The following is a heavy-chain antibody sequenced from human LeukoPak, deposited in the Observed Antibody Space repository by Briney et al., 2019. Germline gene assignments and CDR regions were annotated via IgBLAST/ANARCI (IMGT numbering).Heavy chain of an antibody. V-gene: IGHV3-30*18. CDR3: AKDHYGGNYKYYFDY. CDR2: ISYDGSNK. Sequence: GGSLRLSCAASGFTFSSYGMHWVRQAPGKGLEWVAVISYDGSNKYYADSVKGRFTISRDNSKNTLYLQMNSLRAEDTAVYYCAKDHYGGNYKYYFDYWGQRTLVTVSS. CDR1: GFTFSSYG. D-gene: IGHD4-23*01. J-gene: IGHJ4*02.